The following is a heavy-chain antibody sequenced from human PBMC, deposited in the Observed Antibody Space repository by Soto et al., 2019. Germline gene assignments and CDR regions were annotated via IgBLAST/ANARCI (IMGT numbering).Heavy chain of an antibody. D-gene: IGHD1-26*01. CDR1: GGSISSYY. CDR3: ARDAGLGSGSYFSQYYFDY. Sequence: SETLSLTCTVSGGSISSYYWSWIRQPPGKGLEWIGYIYYSGSTNYNPSLKSRVTISVDTSKNQFSLKLSSVTAADTAVYYCARDAGLGSGSYFSQYYFDYWGQGTLVTVSS. CDR2: IYYSGST. J-gene: IGHJ4*02. V-gene: IGHV4-59*01.